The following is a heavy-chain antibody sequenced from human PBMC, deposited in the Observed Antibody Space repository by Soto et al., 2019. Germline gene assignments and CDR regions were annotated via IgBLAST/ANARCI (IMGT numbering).Heavy chain of an antibody. D-gene: IGHD3-10*01. CDR2: MSYSGYT. J-gene: IGHJ6*02. CDR3: ATQGFGVLHGLVDV. Sequence: QVQLQESGPGLVKPSETLSLTCTVSGGSISSISNHYCSWIRLPPGKGLEWIGYMSYSGYTSYNPSHKSRVIISVDTSKNQFSLNLTSVTAADTAVYYCATQGFGVLHGLVDVWGQGTTVTVSS. CDR1: GGSISSISNHY. V-gene: IGHV4-59*08.